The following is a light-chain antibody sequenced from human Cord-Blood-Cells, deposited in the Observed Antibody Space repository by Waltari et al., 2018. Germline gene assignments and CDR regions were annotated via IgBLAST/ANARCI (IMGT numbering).Light chain of an antibody. J-gene: IGKJ1*01. CDR1: QSISSW. CDR2: KAS. CDR3: QQYNSYSWT. Sequence: DNQMTQSPSTLSASVGDRVTITCRASQSISSWLAWYQQKPGKAPKLLIYKASSLESGVPSRFSGSGSGTEFTLTIRSLQPDDFATYYCQQYNSYSWTFGQGTKVEIK. V-gene: IGKV1-5*03.